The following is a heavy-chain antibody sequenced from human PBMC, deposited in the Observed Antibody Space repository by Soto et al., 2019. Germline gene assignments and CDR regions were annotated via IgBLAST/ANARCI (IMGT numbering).Heavy chain of an antibody. CDR1: GGSINSGGYS. Sequence: QLQLQESGSGLVKPSQKLSLTCTVSGGSINSGGYSWSWIRQPPGKGLEWIGYIYRSGSAYYSPSLQHRVTISVDTSKNHSSLNLTSVTAADTAVYYCAVSGRGGLDVWGQGTTVTVSS. V-gene: IGHV4-30-2*01. J-gene: IGHJ6*02. CDR3: AVSGRGGLDV. CDR2: IYRSGSA. D-gene: IGHD3-10*01.